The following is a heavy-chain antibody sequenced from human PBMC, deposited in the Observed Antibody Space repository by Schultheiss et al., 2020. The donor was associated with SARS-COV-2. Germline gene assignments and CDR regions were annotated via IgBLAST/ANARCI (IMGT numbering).Heavy chain of an antibody. CDR2: IIPIFGTA. Sequence: SVKVSCKASGYTFTSYGISWVRQAPGQGLEWMGGIIPIFGTANYAQKFQGRVTITADESTSTAYMELSSLRSEDTAVYYCARTVIGYYFDYWGQGTLVTVSS. D-gene: IGHD4-11*01. J-gene: IGHJ4*02. CDR3: ARTVIGYYFDY. CDR1: GYTFTSYG. V-gene: IGHV1-69*13.